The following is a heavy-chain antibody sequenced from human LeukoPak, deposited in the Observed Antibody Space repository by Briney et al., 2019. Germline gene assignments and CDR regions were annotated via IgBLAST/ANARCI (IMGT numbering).Heavy chain of an antibody. CDR2: INPNSGGT. D-gene: IGHD3-16*02. V-gene: IGHV1-2*02. J-gene: IGHJ4*02. CDR3: ARDDTDYVWGSYRSRALDY. Sequence: ASVKVSCKASGHTFTGYYMHWVRQAPGQGLEWMGWINPNSGGTNYAQKFQGRVTMTRDTSISTAYMELSRLRSDDTAVYYCARDDTDYVWGSYRSRALDYWGQGTLVTVSS. CDR1: GHTFTGYY.